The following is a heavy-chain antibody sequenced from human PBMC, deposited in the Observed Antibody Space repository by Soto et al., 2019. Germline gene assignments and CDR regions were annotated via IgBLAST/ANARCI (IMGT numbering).Heavy chain of an antibody. D-gene: IGHD2-21*01. Sequence: GGSLRLSCAASGFTFDDYAMHWVRQAPGKGLEWVSGISWNSGSIGYADSVKGRFTISRDNAKNSLYLQMNSLRAEDTALYYCAKGSELWLRPYTGVKNNWFDPWGQGTLVTVSS. CDR3: AKGSELWLRPYTGVKNNWFDP. CDR1: GFTFDDYA. J-gene: IGHJ5*02. V-gene: IGHV3-9*01. CDR2: ISWNSGSI.